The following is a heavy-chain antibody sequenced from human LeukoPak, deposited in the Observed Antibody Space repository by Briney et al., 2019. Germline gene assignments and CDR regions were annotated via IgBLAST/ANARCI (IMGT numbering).Heavy chain of an antibody. Sequence: GGSLRLSCAASGFTVSSYDMSWVRQAPGKGLEWVSVIYSGGSTYYADSVKGRFTISRDNSKNTLYLQMNSLRAEDTAVYYCASGSGSYRTPYYYMDVWRRGTTVTVSS. J-gene: IGHJ6*03. CDR1: GFTVSSYD. D-gene: IGHD3-10*01. CDR2: IYSGGST. CDR3: ASGSGSYRTPYYYMDV. V-gene: IGHV3-53*01.